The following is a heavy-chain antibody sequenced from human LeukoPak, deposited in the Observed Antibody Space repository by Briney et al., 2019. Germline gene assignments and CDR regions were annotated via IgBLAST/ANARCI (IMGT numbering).Heavy chain of an antibody. Sequence: SETLSLTCTVSGGSISSSSYYWGWIRQPPGKGLERIGSIYYSGSTYYNPSLKSRVTISVDTSKNQFSLKLSSVTPADTAVYYCARHGGIAVVGRVDYGGQGTLVTVSS. CDR3: ARHGGIAVVGRVDY. D-gene: IGHD6-19*01. J-gene: IGHJ4*02. V-gene: IGHV4-39*01. CDR2: IYYSGST. CDR1: GGSISSSSYY.